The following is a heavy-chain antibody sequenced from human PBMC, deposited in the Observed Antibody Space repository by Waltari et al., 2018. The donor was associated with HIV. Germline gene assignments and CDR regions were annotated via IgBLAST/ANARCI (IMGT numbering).Heavy chain of an antibody. V-gene: IGHV1-69*01. Sequence: QVQLMQSGAAVKSPGSSVKVSCKASAGAWPYVTTWVRQVPGQGLECMGGLIPMFETSVYSESLQGRLTISADESTTTAYMELSSLGFDDTAIYYCALSRAVTPQFDSWFDPWGQGTLVTVSS. CDR2: LIPMFETS. J-gene: IGHJ5*02. D-gene: IGHD2-2*01. CDR3: ALSRAVTPQFDSWFDP. CDR1: AGAWPYV.